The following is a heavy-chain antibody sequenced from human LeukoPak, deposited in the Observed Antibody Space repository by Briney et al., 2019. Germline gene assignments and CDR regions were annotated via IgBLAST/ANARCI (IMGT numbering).Heavy chain of an antibody. CDR1: GFTFNSHA. CDR2: ISGSGGST. Sequence: GGSLRLSCAASGFTFNSHAMSWVRQAPGKGLEWVSAISGSGGSTYYADSVKGRFTISRDNSKNTLYLQMNSLRAEDTAVYYCAKDERYCSSTSCKLSEFDYWGQGTPVTVSS. CDR3: AKDERYCSSTSCKLSEFDY. J-gene: IGHJ4*02. D-gene: IGHD2-2*01. V-gene: IGHV3-23*01.